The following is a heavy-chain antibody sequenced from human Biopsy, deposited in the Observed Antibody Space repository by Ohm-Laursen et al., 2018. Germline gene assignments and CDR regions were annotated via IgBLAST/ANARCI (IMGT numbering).Heavy chain of an antibody. CDR3: AKVHRDGLSYYYSMDV. J-gene: IGHJ6*02. D-gene: IGHD5-24*01. Sequence: SLRLSCAASGFSFSRSAMNWVRQAPGKGLEWVSGITASGSTTYYADSVKGRFTISRDNSNNNLYLQMNSLRDDDTAVYYCAKVHRDGLSYYYSMDVWGQGTTVTVSS. CDR1: GFSFSRSA. CDR2: ITASGSTT. V-gene: IGHV3-23*01.